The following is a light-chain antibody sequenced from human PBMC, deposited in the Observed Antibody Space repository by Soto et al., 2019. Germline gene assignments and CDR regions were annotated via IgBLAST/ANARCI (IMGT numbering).Light chain of an antibody. CDR1: SSNIGSNF. V-gene: IGLV1-47*01. CDR3: AAWDDSLGGWV. Sequence: QSVLTQPPSASGTPGQRVTISCSGSSSNIGSNFVYWYQQFPGTAPKLLIYRNNQRPSGVPDRFSGSKSGTSASLAISGLQSEDEADYYCAAWDDSLGGWVFGGGTKLTVL. CDR2: RNN. J-gene: IGLJ3*02.